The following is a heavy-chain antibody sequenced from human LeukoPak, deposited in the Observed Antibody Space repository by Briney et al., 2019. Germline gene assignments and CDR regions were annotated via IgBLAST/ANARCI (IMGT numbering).Heavy chain of an antibody. CDR1: GLSVIGSY. D-gene: IGHD6-13*01. J-gene: IGHJ4*02. V-gene: IGHV3-53*01. Sequence: GWSVRLSCVASGLSVIGSYMSWVRQAPGKGLEWDSVIYSGDRKHYADSVKGRFTISRDTSKNTLYLQMNNLRADDTAMYYCTRDLTGTTWSENDYWGQGTLVTISS. CDR2: IYSGDRK. CDR3: TRDLTGTTWSENDY.